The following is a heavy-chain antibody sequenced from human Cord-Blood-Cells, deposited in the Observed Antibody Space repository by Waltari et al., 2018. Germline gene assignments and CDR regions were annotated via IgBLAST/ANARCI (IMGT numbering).Heavy chain of an antibody. V-gene: IGHV1-69*01. J-gene: IGHJ4*02. CDR2: IIPIFGTA. D-gene: IGHD3-9*01. Sequence: QVQLVQSGAEVKKPGSSVKVSCKASGGTFSSYAISWVRQPPGQGLEWMGGIIPIFGTANYAQKFQGRVTITADESTSTAYMELSSLRSEDTAVYYCARVPQSIYDILTGYYDYFDYWGQGTLVTVSS. CDR3: ARVPQSIYDILTGYYDYFDY. CDR1: GGTFSSYA.